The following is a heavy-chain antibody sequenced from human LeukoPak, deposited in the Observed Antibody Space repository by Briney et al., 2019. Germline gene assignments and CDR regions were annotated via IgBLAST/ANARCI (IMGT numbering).Heavy chain of an antibody. CDR2: ISGSGGST. J-gene: IGHJ5*02. Sequence: GGSLRLSCAASGFTFSSYAMSWVRQAPGKGLEWVSAISGSGGSTYYADSVKGRFTISRDNSKNTLDLRMNSLRAEDTAVYYCAKESSNTAMVSGSFDPWGQGTLVTVSS. CDR3: AKESSNTAMVSGSFDP. D-gene: IGHD5-18*01. V-gene: IGHV3-23*01. CDR1: GFTFSSYA.